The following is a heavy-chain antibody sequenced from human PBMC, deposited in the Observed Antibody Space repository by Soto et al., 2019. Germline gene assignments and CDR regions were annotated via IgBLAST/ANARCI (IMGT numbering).Heavy chain of an antibody. V-gene: IGHV3-15*01. CDR3: AKDPAGSTLGFFDI. CDR1: GFTFDNAW. CDR2: IKSKTHGGTT. J-gene: IGHJ3*02. D-gene: IGHD3-10*01. Sequence: GGSLRLSCASSGFTFDNAWMSWFRQAPGKGLEWVGRIKSKTHGGTTEYAAAVKGRFTISRDDSKNTLYVQMNSLRPEDTAVYYCAKDPAGSTLGFFDIWGQGTLVTISS.